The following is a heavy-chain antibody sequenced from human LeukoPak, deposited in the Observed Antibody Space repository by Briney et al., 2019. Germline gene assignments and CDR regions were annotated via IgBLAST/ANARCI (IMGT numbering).Heavy chain of an antibody. CDR3: ARTNQAARWLQNTGAFDN. Sequence: GASVKVSCKASGDTFTSYGISWVRQAPGQGLEWMGWISAYNGNTNYAQKLQGRVTMTTDTSTSTAYMEPRSLRSDDTAVYYCARTNQAARWLQNTGAFDNWGQGTMVTVSS. J-gene: IGHJ3*02. CDR2: ISAYNGNT. D-gene: IGHD5-24*01. V-gene: IGHV1-18*01. CDR1: GDTFTSYG.